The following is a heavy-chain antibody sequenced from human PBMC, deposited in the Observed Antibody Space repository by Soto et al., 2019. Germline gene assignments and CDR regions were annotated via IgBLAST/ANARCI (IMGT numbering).Heavy chain of an antibody. V-gene: IGHV5-10-1*01. J-gene: IGHJ4*02. CDR2: IAPSDSYT. D-gene: IGHD2-2*02. Sequence: GESLNISCKGSGYSFATSWISWVREVPGKGLEWMGKIAPSDSYTNYSPSFQGHVTISADKSISTAYLQWSSLKASDTAMYYCVRHMSHSAAILDYWGQGTLVTVSS. CDR1: GYSFATSW. CDR3: VRHMSHSAAILDY.